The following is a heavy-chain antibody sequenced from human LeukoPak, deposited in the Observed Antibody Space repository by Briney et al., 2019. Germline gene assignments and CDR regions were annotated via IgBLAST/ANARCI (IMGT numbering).Heavy chain of an antibody. D-gene: IGHD6-13*01. CDR3: ARPHQGADSSSWDGNFQH. Sequence: GESLKISCKGSGYSFTSYWIGWVRRMPGKGLEWMGIIYPGDSDTRYSPSFQGQVTISADKSIRTAYLQWSSLKASDTAMYYCARPHQGADSSSWDGNFQHWGQGTLVTVSS. CDR2: IYPGDSDT. CDR1: GYSFTSYW. V-gene: IGHV5-51*01. J-gene: IGHJ1*01.